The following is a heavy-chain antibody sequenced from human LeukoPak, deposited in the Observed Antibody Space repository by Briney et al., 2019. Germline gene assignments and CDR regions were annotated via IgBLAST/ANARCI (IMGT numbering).Heavy chain of an antibody. CDR1: AFTFSTYE. V-gene: IGHV3-48*03. Sequence: GGSLRLSCAASAFTFSTYEMNWVRQAPGTGLEWVSYISSSGRTIYYADSVKGRFTISRDNAKNSLYLQMNSLRAEDTAVYYCTRGSHSYGPFGYWGQGTLVTASS. D-gene: IGHD5-18*01. CDR3: TRGSHSYGPFGY. CDR2: ISSSGRTI. J-gene: IGHJ4*02.